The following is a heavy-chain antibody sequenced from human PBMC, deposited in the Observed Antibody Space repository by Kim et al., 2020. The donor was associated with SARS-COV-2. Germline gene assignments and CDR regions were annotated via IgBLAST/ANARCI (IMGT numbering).Heavy chain of an antibody. CDR1: GFTFDDYA. D-gene: IGHD4-17*01. J-gene: IGHJ6*02. CDR2: ISGNSGSI. Sequence: GGSLRLSCAASGFTFDDYAMHWVRQAPGKGLEWVSGISGNSGSIGYADSVKGRFTISRDNAKNSLYLQMNSLRAEDTALYYCAEDNHDYGDYGGGMDVWGQGATVTVSS. V-gene: IGHV3-9*01. CDR3: AEDNHDYGDYGGGMDV.